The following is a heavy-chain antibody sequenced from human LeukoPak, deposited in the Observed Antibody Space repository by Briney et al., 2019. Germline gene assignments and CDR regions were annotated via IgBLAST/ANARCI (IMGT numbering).Heavy chain of an antibody. CDR2: ISTSSTFI. CDR1: GFSLSSYD. J-gene: IGHJ5*02. CDR3: ARADCSSSTCYLRSSWFDP. Sequence: GGSLRLSCAASGFSLSSYDMNSVRQAPGKGLEWVSSISTSSTFIYYTYSVKGRFTISRDNAKNSLYLQMNSLSAEDTAVYYCARADCSSSTCYLRSSWFDPWGQGTLVTVSS. V-gene: IGHV3-21*01. D-gene: IGHD2-2*01.